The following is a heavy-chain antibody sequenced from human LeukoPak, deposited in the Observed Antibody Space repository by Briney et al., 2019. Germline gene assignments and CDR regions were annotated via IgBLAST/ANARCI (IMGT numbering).Heavy chain of an antibody. CDR2: IYYSGST. Sequence: SETLSLTCTVSGGSISTYYWSWIRQSPGKGLEWIGYIYYSGSTNYNPSLKSRVTISVDTSKNQFSLKLSSVTAADTAVYYCARATYDSSGYLWDYWGQGTLVTVSS. V-gene: IGHV4-59*01. CDR3: ARATYDSSGYLWDY. CDR1: GGSISTYY. D-gene: IGHD3-22*01. J-gene: IGHJ4*02.